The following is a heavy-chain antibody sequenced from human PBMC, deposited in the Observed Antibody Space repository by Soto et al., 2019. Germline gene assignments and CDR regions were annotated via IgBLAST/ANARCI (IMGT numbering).Heavy chain of an antibody. CDR2: TYYDGIT. Sequence: SEALALTCGVSGGYIRRFCCSWRRQAPGKGLEWIGHTYYDGITSYNPSLTSRVTISVHMSEKQLSLKLSSVPAADTAVYNCARHNPVRSAAGSFDYWGQGIQVT. D-gene: IGHD6-25*01. V-gene: IGHV4-59*08. CDR3: ARHNPVRSAAGSFDY. CDR1: GGYIRRFC. J-gene: IGHJ4*02.